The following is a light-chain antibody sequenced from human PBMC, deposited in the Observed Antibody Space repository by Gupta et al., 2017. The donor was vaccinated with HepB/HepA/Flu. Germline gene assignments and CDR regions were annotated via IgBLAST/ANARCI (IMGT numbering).Light chain of an antibody. CDR1: SNDIGRYNY. CDR2: DVT. V-gene: IGLV2-14*03. Sequence: QSALTQPASVSGSPGQSITISCTGTSNDIGRYNYVSWYQHHPGKAPKLMIYDVTNRPSGVSNRFSGSKSGNTASLTISGLQAEDEADYYCTSYTTSSTRIFGGGTKLTVL. CDR3: TSYTTSSTRI. J-gene: IGLJ2*01.